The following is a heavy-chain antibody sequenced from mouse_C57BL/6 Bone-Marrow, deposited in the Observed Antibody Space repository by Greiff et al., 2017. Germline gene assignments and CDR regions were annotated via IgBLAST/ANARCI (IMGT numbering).Heavy chain of an antibody. CDR1: GYTFTSYW. CDR3: ARRGLGSYYFDY. CDR2: IYPGSGST. D-gene: IGHD3-3*01. Sequence: VQLQQSGAELVKPGASVKMSCKASGYTFTSYWITWVKQRPGQGLEWIGDIYPGSGSTNYNEKFKSKATLTVDTSSSTAYMQLSSLTSEDSAVYYCARRGLGSYYFDYWGQGTTLTVSS. V-gene: IGHV1-55*01. J-gene: IGHJ2*01.